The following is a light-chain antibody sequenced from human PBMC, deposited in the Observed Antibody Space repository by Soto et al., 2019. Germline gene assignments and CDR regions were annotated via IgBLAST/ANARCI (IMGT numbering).Light chain of an antibody. CDR1: QGIGND. CDR2: AAS. J-gene: IGKJ1*01. CDR3: LQDYNYPRT. Sequence: IQMTQSPSSLSASVGDRVTITCRASQGIGNDLGWYQQKPGKAPKLLIFAASSLQSGVPSRFSGSGSGTDFTLTISSLQPEDFATYYCLQDYNYPRTFGQGTKVDIK. V-gene: IGKV1-6*01.